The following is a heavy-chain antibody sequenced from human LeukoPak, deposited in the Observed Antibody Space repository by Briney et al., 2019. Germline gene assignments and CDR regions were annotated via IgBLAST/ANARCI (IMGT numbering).Heavy chain of an antibody. Sequence: PSETLSLTCTVSGGSISSYYWSWIRQPAGKGLEWIGRIYTSGSTNYNPSLKSRVTMSVDTSKNQFSLKLSSVTAADTAVYYCARDIGIFDTSGFYYINWFDLWGQGTLVTVSS. CDR2: IYTSGST. CDR1: GGSISSYY. J-gene: IGHJ5*02. CDR3: ARDIGIFDTSGFYYINWFDL. D-gene: IGHD3-22*01. V-gene: IGHV4-4*07.